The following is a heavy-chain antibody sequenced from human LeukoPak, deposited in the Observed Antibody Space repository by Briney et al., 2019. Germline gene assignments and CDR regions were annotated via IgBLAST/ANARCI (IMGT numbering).Heavy chain of an antibody. V-gene: IGHV1-2*02. Sequence: ASVKVSCKASGYTFTGYYMHWVRQAPGQGLEWMGWINPNRGGTNYAQKFQGRVTMTRDTSISTAYMELSRLRSDDTAVYYCARARDYVWGSYRKGYFDYWGQGTLVTVSS. CDR1: GYTFTGYY. D-gene: IGHD3-16*02. J-gene: IGHJ4*02. CDR2: INPNRGGT. CDR3: ARARDYVWGSYRKGYFDY.